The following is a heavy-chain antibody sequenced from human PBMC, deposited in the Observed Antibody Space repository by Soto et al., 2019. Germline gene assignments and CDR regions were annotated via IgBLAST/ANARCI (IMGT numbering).Heavy chain of an antibody. J-gene: IGHJ4*02. CDR3: ASPLYCNGGNCYAGFDY. V-gene: IGHV3-30*09. Sequence: GGSLRLSCAASGFTFITYGMHWVRQAPGKGLEWVAFISYDGNNKDYADSVKGRFDISRDNSKKTLYLHMNSLRLGDTAVYYCASPLYCNGGNCYAGFDYWGRGALVTVSS. D-gene: IGHD2-15*01. CDR1: GFTFITYG. CDR2: ISYDGNNK.